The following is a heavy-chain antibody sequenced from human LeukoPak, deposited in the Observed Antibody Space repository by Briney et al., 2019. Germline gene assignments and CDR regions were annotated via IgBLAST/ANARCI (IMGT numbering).Heavy chain of an antibody. Sequence: SETLSLTCTVSGGSISNYYWSWIRQPPGKGLEWIGYIYYSGSTNYNPSLKSRVTISVDTSKNQFSLKLSSVTAADTAVYYCARDQVAAGWFDPWGQGTLVTVSS. CDR1: GGSISNYY. V-gene: IGHV4-59*01. CDR3: ARDQVAAGWFDP. J-gene: IGHJ5*02. CDR2: IYYSGST. D-gene: IGHD6-13*01.